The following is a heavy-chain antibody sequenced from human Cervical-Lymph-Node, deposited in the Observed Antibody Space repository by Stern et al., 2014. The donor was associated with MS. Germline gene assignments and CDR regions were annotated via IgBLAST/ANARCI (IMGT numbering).Heavy chain of an antibody. CDR1: SGSINNNHW. D-gene: IGHD6-19*01. J-gene: IGHJ4*02. Sequence: QVQLQESGPGLVKPSGTLSLTCVVSSGSINNNHWWIWVRQAPGKGLECIWEVFCRGRTNYNRLLQVRVTMSIDRAKKQFSLIFTSVTAADTAMYYCARKSHSHGWYYIDDWGLGILVTVSS. CDR3: ARKSHSHGWYYIDD. CDR2: VFCRGRT. V-gene: IGHV4-4*02.